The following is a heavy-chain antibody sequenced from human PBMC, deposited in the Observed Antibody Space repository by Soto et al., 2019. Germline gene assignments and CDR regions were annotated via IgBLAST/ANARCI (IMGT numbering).Heavy chain of an antibody. V-gene: IGHV3-23*01. CDR1: GFTVSSHA. CDR3: TTGLGKSDHDY. CDR2: VTADGGT. J-gene: IGHJ4*02. Sequence: GGSLRLSCEGSGFTVSSHAMTWIRQAPGKGPEWVSTVTADGGTYYADSVKGRFTISRDNSKNTLYLQMNSLRAEDTAVYYCTTGLGKSDHDYWGQGTLVTVSS. D-gene: IGHD2-21*02.